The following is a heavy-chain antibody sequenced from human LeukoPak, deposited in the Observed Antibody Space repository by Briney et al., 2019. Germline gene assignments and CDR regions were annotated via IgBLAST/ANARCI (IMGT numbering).Heavy chain of an antibody. J-gene: IGHJ4*02. D-gene: IGHD3-22*01. V-gene: IGHV1-69*04. Sequence: LVKVSCKASGGTFSSYAISWVRQAPGQGLEWMGRIIPILGIANYAQKFQGRVTITADKSTSTAYKELSSLRSEDTAVYYCARSYYYDSSGYFFDYWGQGTLVTVSS. CDR1: GGTFSSYA. CDR2: IIPILGIA. CDR3: ARSYYYDSSGYFFDY.